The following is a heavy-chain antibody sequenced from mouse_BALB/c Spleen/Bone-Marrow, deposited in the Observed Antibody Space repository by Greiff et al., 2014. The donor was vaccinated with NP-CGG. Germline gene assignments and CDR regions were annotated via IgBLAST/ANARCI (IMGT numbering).Heavy chain of an antibody. CDR2: IWAGGST. CDR3: AGTGPFAY. J-gene: IGHJ3*01. CDR1: GFSLTSYG. V-gene: IGHV2-9*02. Sequence: QVQLQQSGPGLVAPSQSLSITCTVSGFSLTSYGVHWVRQPPGKGLEWLGVIWAGGSTNYNSALMSRLSISKDNSKSQVFLKMNSLQTDDTAMYHCAGTGPFAYWGQGTLVTVSA. D-gene: IGHD4-1*01.